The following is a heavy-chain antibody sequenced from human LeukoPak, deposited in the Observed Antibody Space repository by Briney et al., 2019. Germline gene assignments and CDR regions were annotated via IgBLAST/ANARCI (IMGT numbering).Heavy chain of an antibody. D-gene: IGHD6-19*01. J-gene: IGHJ5*02. Sequence: PGGSLRLSCAASGFTFSSYGMSWVRQAPGKGLEWVSAISGSGGSTYYADSVKGRFTISRDNSKNTLYLQMNSLRAEDTAVYYCAKAASGGSDLNWFDPWGQGTLVTVSS. CDR1: GFTFSSYG. V-gene: IGHV3-23*01. CDR3: AKAASGGSDLNWFDP. CDR2: ISGSGGST.